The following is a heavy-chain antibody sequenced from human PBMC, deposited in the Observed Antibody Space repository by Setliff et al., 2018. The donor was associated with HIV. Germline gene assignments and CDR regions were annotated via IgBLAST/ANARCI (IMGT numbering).Heavy chain of an antibody. J-gene: IGHJ4*02. Sequence: LSLTCTVSRGSVKYYFWSRIRQPPGKGLECIGHISYSGTTNYNPSLESRVSISVDTPKNQFSLKLKSVTAADTAVYYCARDSDGSSYYHFAHWSQGTLVTVSS. CDR1: RGSVKYYF. CDR3: ARDSDGSSYYHFAH. CDR2: ISYSGTT. V-gene: IGHV4-59*02. D-gene: IGHD3-22*01.